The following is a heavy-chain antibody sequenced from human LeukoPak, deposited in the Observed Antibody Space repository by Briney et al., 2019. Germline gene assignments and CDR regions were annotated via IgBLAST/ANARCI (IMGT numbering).Heavy chain of an antibody. CDR2: ISYSGST. CDR3: ARRWRYYFDY. J-gene: IGHJ4*02. Sequence: PSETLSLTCTVSGGSISSSNFYWGWIRQPPGKGLEWIGTISYSGSTFYSPSLKSRVTISVDTSKNQFSLKLTSVTAADTAVYYCARRWRYYFDYWGQGTLVTVSS. D-gene: IGHD6-13*01. CDR1: GGSISSSNFY. V-gene: IGHV4-39*01.